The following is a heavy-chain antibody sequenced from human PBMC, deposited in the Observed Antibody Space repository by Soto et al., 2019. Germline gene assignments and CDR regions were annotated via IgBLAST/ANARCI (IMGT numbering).Heavy chain of an antibody. D-gene: IGHD1-20*01. CDR3: ARGITLPTPLDY. J-gene: IGHJ4*02. CDR1: GYTFTSYA. Sequence: GASVKVSCKASGYTFTSYAIDWVRQAPGQRLEWMGWINAGNGNTKYSQKFQGRVTITRDTSASTAYMELSSLRSEDTAVYYCARGITLPTPLDYWGQGTLVTVSS. V-gene: IGHV1-3*01. CDR2: INAGNGNT.